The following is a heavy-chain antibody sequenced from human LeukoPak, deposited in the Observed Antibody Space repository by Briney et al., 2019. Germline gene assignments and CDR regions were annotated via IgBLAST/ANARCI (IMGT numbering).Heavy chain of an antibody. CDR1: GGTFSSYS. J-gene: IGHJ5*02. Sequence: SVKVSCKASGGTFSSYSISWVRQAPGQGLEWMGGIVPIFGTADYAQKFQGRVTITADESTSTAYMELSSPRSEDTAVYYCARDRAAAGLNNWFDPWGQGTRVTVSS. V-gene: IGHV1-69*13. CDR3: ARDRAAAGLNNWFDP. D-gene: IGHD6-13*01. CDR2: IVPIFGTA.